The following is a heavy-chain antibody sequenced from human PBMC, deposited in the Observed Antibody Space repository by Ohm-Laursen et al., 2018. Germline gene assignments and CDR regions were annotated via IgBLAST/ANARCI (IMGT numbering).Heavy chain of an antibody. CDR2: ISSSGSTI. CDR3: ARDPSRYSGSYPYYFDY. Sequence: SLRLSCTASGFTFSDYYMSWIRQAPGKGLEWFSYISSSGSTIYYADSVKGRFTISRDNAKNSLYLQMNSLRAEDTAVYYCARDPSRYSGSYPYYFDYWGQGTLVTVSS. J-gene: IGHJ4*02. D-gene: IGHD1-26*01. V-gene: IGHV3-11*01. CDR1: GFTFSDYY.